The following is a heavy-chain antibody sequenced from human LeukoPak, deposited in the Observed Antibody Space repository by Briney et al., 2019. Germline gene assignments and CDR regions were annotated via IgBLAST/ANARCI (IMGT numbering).Heavy chain of an antibody. CDR2: IIPIFGTA. V-gene: IGHV1-69*13. CDR1: GGTFSSYA. Sequence: SVKVSCKASGGTFSSYAISWVQQAPGQGLEWMGGIIPIFGTANYAQKFQGRVTITADESTSTAYMELSSLRSEDTAVYYCARGPVSSSHYYYMDVWGKGTTVTISS. D-gene: IGHD2-2*01. J-gene: IGHJ6*03. CDR3: ARGPVSSSHYYYMDV.